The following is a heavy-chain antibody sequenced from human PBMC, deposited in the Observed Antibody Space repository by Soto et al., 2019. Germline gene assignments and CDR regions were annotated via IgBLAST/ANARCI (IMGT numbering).Heavy chain of an antibody. CDR3: ATPIKSSNWPK. CDR1: GGSISSGGYS. CDR2: IYHSGNT. J-gene: IGHJ4*02. Sequence: TLSLTCAVSGGSISSGGYSWSWIRQPPGKGLEWIGYIYHSGNTYYSPSLKSRVTISVDTSKNHFSLKLSSVTAADTAVYYCATPIKSSNWPKWGQGTAVTAPQ. V-gene: IGHV4-30-2*03. D-gene: IGHD6-13*01.